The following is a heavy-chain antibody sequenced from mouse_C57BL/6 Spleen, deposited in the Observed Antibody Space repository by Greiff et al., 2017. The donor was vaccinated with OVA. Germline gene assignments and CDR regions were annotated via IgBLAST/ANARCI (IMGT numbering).Heavy chain of an antibody. CDR1: GYAFSSSW. J-gene: IGHJ3*01. CDR3: AREGSSLPWFAY. D-gene: IGHD1-1*01. CDR2: IYPGDGDT. V-gene: IGHV1-82*01. Sequence: QVQLQQSGPELVKPGASVKISCKASGYAFSSSWMNWVKQRPGKGLEWIGRIYPGDGDTNYNGKFKGKATLTADKSSSTAYMQLSSLTSEDSAVYFCAREGSSLPWFAYWGQGTLVTVSA.